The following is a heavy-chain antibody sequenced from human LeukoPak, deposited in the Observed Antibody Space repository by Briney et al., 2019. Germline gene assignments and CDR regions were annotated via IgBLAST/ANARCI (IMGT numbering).Heavy chain of an antibody. V-gene: IGHV3-9*03. CDR1: GFTFDDYA. D-gene: IGHD3-10*01. J-gene: IGHJ5*02. CDR3: AKSPGVNSAPFDP. CDR2: ISWNSGSI. Sequence: GGSLRLSCAASGFTFDDYAMHWVRQAPGKGLEWVSGISWNSGSIGYADSVKGRFTISRDNAKNSLYLQMNSLRAEDMALYYCAKSPGVNSAPFDPWGRRTLVTVSS.